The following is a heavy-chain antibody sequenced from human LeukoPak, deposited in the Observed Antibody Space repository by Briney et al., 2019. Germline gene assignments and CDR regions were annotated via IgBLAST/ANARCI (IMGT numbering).Heavy chain of an antibody. V-gene: IGHV4-59*01. CDR3: ARAVCSGGSCYDDY. Sequence: SETLSLTCTVSGGSISSYYWSWIRQPPGNGLEWIGYIYYSGSTNYNPSLKSRVTISVDTSKNQFSLKLSSVTAADTAVYYCARAVCSGGSCYDDYWGQGTLVTVSS. J-gene: IGHJ4*02. D-gene: IGHD2-15*01. CDR1: GGSISSYY. CDR2: IYYSGST.